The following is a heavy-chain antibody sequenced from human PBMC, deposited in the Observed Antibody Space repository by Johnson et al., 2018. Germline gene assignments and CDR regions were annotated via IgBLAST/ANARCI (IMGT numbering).Heavy chain of an antibody. D-gene: IGHD6-6*01. Sequence: VQLVESGGGLVQPGRSLRLSCAASGFTFDDYAMPWVRQAPGKGLEWVSGISWNSGSIGYADSVKGRFTISRDNAKNSLYLQMNSLRAEDTALYYCAKSGDEYSSSLMGAFDIWGQGTMVTVSS. CDR3: AKSGDEYSSSLMGAFDI. CDR1: GFTFDDYA. J-gene: IGHJ3*02. CDR2: ISWNSGSI. V-gene: IGHV3-9*01.